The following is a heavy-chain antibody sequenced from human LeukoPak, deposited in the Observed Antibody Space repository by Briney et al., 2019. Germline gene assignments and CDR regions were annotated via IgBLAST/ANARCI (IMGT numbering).Heavy chain of an antibody. J-gene: IGHJ4*02. D-gene: IGHD3-3*01. CDR1: GGTFSSYG. CDR3: ARGGLMIFGVVIGRSFDY. CDR2: IIPIFGTA. Sequence: SVKVSCKASGGTFSSYGISWVRQAPGQGLEWMGGIIPIFGTANYAQKFQGRVTITADGSTSTAYMELSSLRSEDTAVYYCARGGLMIFGVVIGRSFDYWGQGTLVTVSS. V-gene: IGHV1-69*13.